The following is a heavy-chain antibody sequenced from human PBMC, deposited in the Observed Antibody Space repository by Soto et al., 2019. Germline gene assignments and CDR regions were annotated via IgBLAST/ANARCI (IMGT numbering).Heavy chain of an antibody. V-gene: IGHV1-69*02. CDR1: GGTFSTYT. CDR2: IIPMLTVT. J-gene: IGHJ3*01. D-gene: IGHD2-2*01. CDR3: SIGSWSAETFDV. Sequence: QVHLVQSGAEVKKPGSSVKVSCKAAGGTFSTYTLIWVRQAPGQGLEWMGRIIPMLTVTNSAQKFQGRVTLTADKSTNTAFMELTSLRSDDTAVYYCSIGSWSAETFDVWGHGTMVTVSS.